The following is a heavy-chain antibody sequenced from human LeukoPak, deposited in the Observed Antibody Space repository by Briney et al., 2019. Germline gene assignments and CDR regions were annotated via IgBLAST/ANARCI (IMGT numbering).Heavy chain of an antibody. D-gene: IGHD6-19*01. V-gene: IGHV1-69*05. CDR2: IIPIFGTA. J-gene: IGHJ5*02. CDR3: ASTHSSGWYDDWFDP. Sequence: SVKVSCKASGGTFSSYAISWVRQAPRQGLEWMGRIIPIFGTANYAQKFQGRVTITTDESTSTAYMELSSLRSEDTAVYYCASTHSSGWYDDWFDPWGQGTLVTVSS. CDR1: GGTFSSYA.